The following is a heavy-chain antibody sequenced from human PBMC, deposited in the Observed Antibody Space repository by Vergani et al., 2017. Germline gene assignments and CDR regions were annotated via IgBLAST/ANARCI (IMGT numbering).Heavy chain of an antibody. CDR3: ARGYYYDSSGYFPFDY. V-gene: IGHV4-61*02. J-gene: IGHJ4*02. CDR1: GGSISSGSYY. D-gene: IGHD3-22*01. Sequence: QVQLQESGPGLVKPSQTLSLTCTVSGGSISSGSYYWSWLRQPAGKGLEWIGRIYTSGSTNYNPSLKSRVTISVDTSKNQFSLKLSSVTAADTAVYYCARGYYYDSSGYFPFDYWGQGTLVTVSS. CDR2: IYTSGST.